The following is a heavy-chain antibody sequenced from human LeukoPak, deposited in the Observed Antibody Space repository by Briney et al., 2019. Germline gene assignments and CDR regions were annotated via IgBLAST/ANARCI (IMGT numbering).Heavy chain of an antibody. CDR2: IYSGGST. CDR3: ASRSGSYYKGAFDI. V-gene: IGHV3-53*01. Sequence: GGSLRLSCVVSGFTVSSNCMSWVRQAPGKGLEWVSVIYSGGSTYYADSVKGRFTISRDNSKNTLSLQMNSLRAEDTAVYYCASRSGSYYKGAFDIWGRGTMVTVSS. J-gene: IGHJ3*02. CDR1: GFTVSSNC. D-gene: IGHD1-26*01.